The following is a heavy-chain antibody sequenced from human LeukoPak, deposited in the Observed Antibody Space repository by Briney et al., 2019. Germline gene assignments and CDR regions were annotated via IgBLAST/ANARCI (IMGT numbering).Heavy chain of an antibody. Sequence: SETLSLTCAVYGGSFSGYYWSWIRQPPGKGLEWIGEINHSGSTNYNPSLKSRVTISVDTSKNQFSLKLSPVTAADTAVYYCARGRILGIFDYWGQGTLVTVSS. CDR2: INHSGST. J-gene: IGHJ4*02. CDR3: ARGRILGIFDY. CDR1: GGSFSGYY. D-gene: IGHD1-20*01. V-gene: IGHV4-34*01.